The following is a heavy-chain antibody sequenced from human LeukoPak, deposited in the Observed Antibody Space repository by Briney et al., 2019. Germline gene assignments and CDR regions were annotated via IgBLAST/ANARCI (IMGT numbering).Heavy chain of an antibody. D-gene: IGHD4-11*01. CDR1: GFTFSTYS. CDR3: ARGTPTTRDFDY. J-gene: IGHJ4*02. CDR2: ISDDGSNI. Sequence: GGSLRLSCVASGFTFSTYSMHWVRQAPGKGLECVAAISDDGSNINYADSVKGRFTISRDNSKNTLHLQMSSLRAEDTAVYYCARGTPTTRDFDYWGQGTLVTVSS. V-gene: IGHV3-30*04.